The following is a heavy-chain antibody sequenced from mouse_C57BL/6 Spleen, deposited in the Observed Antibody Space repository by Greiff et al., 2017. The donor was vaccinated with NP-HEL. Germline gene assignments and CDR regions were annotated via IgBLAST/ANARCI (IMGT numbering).Heavy chain of an antibody. D-gene: IGHD3-2*02. CDR1: GYTFTSYG. Sequence: QVQLKESGAELARPGASVKLSCKASGYTFTSYGISWVKQRTGQGLEWIGEIYPRSGNTYYNEKFKGKATLTADKSSSTAYMDLRSLTSEDSAVYFCARGAQTDAMDYWGQGTSVTVSS. V-gene: IGHV1-81*01. CDR3: ARGAQTDAMDY. CDR2: IYPRSGNT. J-gene: IGHJ4*01.